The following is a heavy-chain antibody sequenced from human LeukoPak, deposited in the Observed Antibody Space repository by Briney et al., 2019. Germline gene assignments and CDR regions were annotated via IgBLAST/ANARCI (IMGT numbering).Heavy chain of an antibody. J-gene: IGHJ6*02. V-gene: IGHV3-30*18. Sequence: SGGSLRLSCAASGFTFSSYVMHRVRQAPGKGLEWVAVISYDGSNKYYADSVKGRFTISRDNSKNTLYLQMNSLRAEDTAVYYCAKDSPVGYCSGGSCYYYYYGMDLWGQGATVTVSS. D-gene: IGHD2-15*01. CDR1: GFTFSSYV. CDR3: AKDSPVGYCSGGSCYYYYYGMDL. CDR2: ISYDGSNK.